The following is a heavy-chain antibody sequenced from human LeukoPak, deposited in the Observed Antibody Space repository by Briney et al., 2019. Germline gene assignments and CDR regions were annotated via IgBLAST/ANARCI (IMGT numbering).Heavy chain of an antibody. Sequence: ASVKVSCKASGYTFTSYAMNWVRQAPGQGLEWMGWINTNTGNPTYAQGFTGRFVFSLDTSVSTAYLQISSLKAEDTAVYYCARGNGYSSGWYVAPGDYYYYMDVWGKGTTVTVSS. J-gene: IGHJ6*03. CDR1: GYTFTSYA. CDR3: ARGNGYSSGWYVAPGDYYYYMDV. V-gene: IGHV7-4-1*02. CDR2: INTNTGNP. D-gene: IGHD6-19*01.